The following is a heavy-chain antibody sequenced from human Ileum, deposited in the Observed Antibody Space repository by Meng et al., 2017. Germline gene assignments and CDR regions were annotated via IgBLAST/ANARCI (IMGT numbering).Heavy chain of an antibody. Sequence: QVQLVQSGAEVEYPGSSVTVSCKASGGAFSSSAIGWLRQAPGRGLEWMGGIIPILNASTYAQNFKGRVTLSAGMATTTVYMELSSLTSDDTAVYFCARDCSGGGCFDPWGQGTLVTVSS. CDR2: IIPILNAS. J-gene: IGHJ5*02. D-gene: IGHD2-15*01. CDR1: GGAFSSSA. V-gene: IGHV1-69*10. CDR3: ARDCSGGGCFDP.